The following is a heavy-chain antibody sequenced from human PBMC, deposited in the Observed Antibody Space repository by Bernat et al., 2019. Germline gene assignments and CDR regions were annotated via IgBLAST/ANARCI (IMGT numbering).Heavy chain of an antibody. CDR3: AREHLSGWFDP. V-gene: IGHV3-33*01. Sequence: QVQLVESGGGVVQPGRSLRLSCAASGFTFSSYGMHWVRQAPGKGLEWVAVIWYDGSNKYYADSVKGRFTISRDNSKNTLYLQMSSLRAEDTAVYYCAREHLSGWFDPWGQGTLVTVSS. J-gene: IGHJ5*02. CDR2: IWYDGSNK. D-gene: IGHD3-10*01. CDR1: GFTFSSYG.